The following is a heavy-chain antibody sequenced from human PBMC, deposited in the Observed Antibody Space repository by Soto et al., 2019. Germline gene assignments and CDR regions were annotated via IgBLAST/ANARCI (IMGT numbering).Heavy chain of an antibody. V-gene: IGHV5-51*01. Sequence: PGESLTTFCQGPGYTFTKYCIASVRQMPGKGLEWMGIIYPGDSDTRYSPSFQGQITISFDKSISTAYLQWCSLKSSDTAMYYCARIWEMETVAACDYWGQGTMVTVSS. CDR3: ARIWEMETVAACDY. CDR2: IYPGDSDT. J-gene: IGHJ4*02. D-gene: IGHD6-13*01. CDR1: GYTFTKYC.